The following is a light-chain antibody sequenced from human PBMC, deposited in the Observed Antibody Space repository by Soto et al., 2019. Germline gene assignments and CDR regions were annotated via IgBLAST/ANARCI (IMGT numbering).Light chain of an antibody. CDR1: QSLLHSNGYNY. CDR3: MQALQTPWT. J-gene: IGKJ1*01. Sequence: DILMTQSPLSLPVTAGEPASVSCRSSQSLLHSNGYNYLDWYLQKPGQSPQLLIYWGSNRASGVPDRFSGSGSGTDFTLKISRVEAEDVGVYYCMQALQTPWTFGQGTKVDIK. V-gene: IGKV2-28*01. CDR2: WGS.